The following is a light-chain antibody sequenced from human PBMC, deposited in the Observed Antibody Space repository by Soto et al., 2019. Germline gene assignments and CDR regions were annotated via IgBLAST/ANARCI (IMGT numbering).Light chain of an antibody. CDR2: EVS. CDR3: SSYTSNSTLYV. Sequence: QSALTQPASVSGSPGQSITISCTGTSSDVGGYNYVSWYQQHPGKAPKLMIYEVSNWPSGVSNRFSGSKSDNTASLTISGLQAEDEADYYCSSYTSNSTLYVFGTGTKLTVL. J-gene: IGLJ1*01. V-gene: IGLV2-14*01. CDR1: SSDVGGYNY.